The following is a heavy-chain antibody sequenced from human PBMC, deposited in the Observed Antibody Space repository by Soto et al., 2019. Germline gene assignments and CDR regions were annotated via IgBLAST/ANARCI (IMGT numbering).Heavy chain of an antibody. CDR3: AKPELENYDILTGYYY. V-gene: IGHV3-23*01. CDR1: GFTFGSYA. CDR2: ISGSGGST. Sequence: GGSLRLSYTAYGFTFGSYAMRRVRQAPGKGLEWVSAISGSGGSTYYADSVKGRFTISRDNCKNTLYLQMNSRRAEDTAVYYCAKPELENYDILTGYYYWGQGTLVTVAS. D-gene: IGHD3-9*01. J-gene: IGHJ4*02.